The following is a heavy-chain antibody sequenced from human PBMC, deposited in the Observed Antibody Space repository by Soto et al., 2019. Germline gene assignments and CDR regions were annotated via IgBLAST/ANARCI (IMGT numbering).Heavy chain of an antibody. CDR2: IYYSGST. CDR1: GGSISSYY. J-gene: IGHJ6*03. V-gene: IGHV4-59*01. CDR3: ARVYYGSGSYWPFYYYMDV. Sequence: SGTLSLTCTVSGGSISSYYWSWIRQPPGKGLEWIGYIYYSGSTNYNPSLKSRVTISVDTSKNQFSLKLSSVTAADTAVYYCARVYYGSGSYWPFYYYMDVWGKGTTVNVSS. D-gene: IGHD3-10*01.